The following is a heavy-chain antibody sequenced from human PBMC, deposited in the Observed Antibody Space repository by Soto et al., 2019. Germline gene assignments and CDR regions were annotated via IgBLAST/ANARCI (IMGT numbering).Heavy chain of an antibody. Sequence: GGSLRLSCAAAGFTFSTHAMSWVRQAPGKGLEWVSSISSGGTTTFYAASVEGRFTISRDKSKNTLYLQMNSLRADDTAVYYCAREGGSIGGWFGRKFDSWGQGTQVTVSS. CDR1: GFTFSTHA. V-gene: IGHV3-23*01. CDR2: ISSGGTTT. J-gene: IGHJ4*02. CDR3: AREGGSIGGWFGRKFDS. D-gene: IGHD6-19*01.